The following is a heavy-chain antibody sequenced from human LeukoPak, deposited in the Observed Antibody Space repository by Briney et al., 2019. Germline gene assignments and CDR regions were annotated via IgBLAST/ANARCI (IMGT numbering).Heavy chain of an antibody. CDR2: INPNSGGT. D-gene: IGHD3-22*01. J-gene: IGHJ4*02. CDR3: ALCSSGSPYFDY. Sequence: GATVKVYCKASGYTFTGYYMHWVRQAPGQGLEWMGWINPNSGGTNYAQKFQGRVTMTRDTSISTAYMELSRLRSDDTAVYYCALCSSGSPYFDYWGQGTLVTVSS. V-gene: IGHV1-2*02. CDR1: GYTFTGYY.